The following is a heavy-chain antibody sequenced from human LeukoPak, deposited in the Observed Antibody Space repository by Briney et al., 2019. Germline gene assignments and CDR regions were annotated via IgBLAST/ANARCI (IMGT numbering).Heavy chain of an antibody. D-gene: IGHD5-18*01. CDR1: GFTFSSYG. J-gene: IGHJ5*02. CDR2: IWYDGGNK. CDR3: ARAGFSQSWIQLWLHWFDP. Sequence: GGSLRLSCAASGFTFSSYGMHWVRQAPGKGLEWVAVIWYDGGNKYYADSVKGRFTISRDNSKNTLYLQMNSLRAEDTAVYYCARAGFSQSWIQLWLHWFDPWGQGTLVTVSS. V-gene: IGHV3-33*01.